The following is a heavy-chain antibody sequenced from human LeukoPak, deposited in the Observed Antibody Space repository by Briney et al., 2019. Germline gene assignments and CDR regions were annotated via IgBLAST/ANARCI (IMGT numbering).Heavy chain of an antibody. J-gene: IGHJ5*02. CDR1: GDSISRYY. Sequence: SETLSLTCTVSGDSISRYYWSWIRQPPGRGLEWIGYIFYSGSTNYNPSLKSRVTISVDTSKNQFSLKLTSVTAADTAVSYCARAKERFGEFVPWGQGTLVTVSS. CDR2: IFYSGST. V-gene: IGHV4-59*01. CDR3: ARAKERFGEFVP. D-gene: IGHD3-10*01.